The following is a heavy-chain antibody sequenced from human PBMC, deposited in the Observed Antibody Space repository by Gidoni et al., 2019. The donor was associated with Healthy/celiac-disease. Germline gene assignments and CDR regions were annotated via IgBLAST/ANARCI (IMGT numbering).Heavy chain of an antibody. J-gene: IGHJ4*02. CDR3: ARCWKFDY. CDR2: IFYSGST. Sequence: QVQLPASGPGLVKPSETLSLTCTVSGGALSTFFWSWIRQPPGQGLEWIGYIFYSGSTNYNPSLKCRVTISVDRSKNQFFLKLSSVTAADTAGYYCARCWKFDYWGQGTLVTVSS. D-gene: IGHD1-1*01. CDR1: GGALSTFF. V-gene: IGHV4-59*01.